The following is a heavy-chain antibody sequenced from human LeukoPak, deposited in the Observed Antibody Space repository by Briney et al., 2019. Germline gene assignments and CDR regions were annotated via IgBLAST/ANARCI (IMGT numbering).Heavy chain of an antibody. CDR1: GGSFSGYY. Sequence: SETLSLTCAVYGGSFSGYYWSWIRQPPGKGLEWIGEINHSGSTNYNPSLKSRVTISVDTSKNQFSLKLSSVTAADTAVYYCARPKNMVIASTRGPRYWYFDLWGRGTLVTVSS. V-gene: IGHV4-34*01. D-gene: IGHD2-21*01. CDR2: INHSGST. J-gene: IGHJ2*01. CDR3: ARPKNMVIASTRGPRYWYFDL.